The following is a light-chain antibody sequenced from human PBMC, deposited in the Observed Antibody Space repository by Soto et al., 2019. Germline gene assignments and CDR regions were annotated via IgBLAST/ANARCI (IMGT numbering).Light chain of an antibody. Sequence: QSVLTQPASESGSPGQSITISCTGTSSDVGNYNLVSWYQQHPGKAPKLMIYDVSKRPSGVSNRFSGSKSGNTASLTISGLQADDEADYYCCSYAGDSYVFGTGTKVTVL. CDR2: DVS. V-gene: IGLV2-23*02. CDR1: SSDVGNYNL. CDR3: CSYAGDSYV. J-gene: IGLJ1*01.